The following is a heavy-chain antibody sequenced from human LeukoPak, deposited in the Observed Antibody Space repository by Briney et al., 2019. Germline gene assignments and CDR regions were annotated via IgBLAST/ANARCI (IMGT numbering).Heavy chain of an antibody. Sequence: PSETLSLTCTVSGGSISSYYWSWIRQPPGKGLEWIGYIYYSGSTNYNPSPKSRVTISVDTSKNQFSLKLSSVTAADTAVYYCARPSIQNDTAMVYFDYWGQGTLVTVSS. CDR3: ARPSIQNDTAMVYFDY. CDR1: GGSISSYY. D-gene: IGHD5-18*01. CDR2: IYYSGST. J-gene: IGHJ4*02. V-gene: IGHV4-59*01.